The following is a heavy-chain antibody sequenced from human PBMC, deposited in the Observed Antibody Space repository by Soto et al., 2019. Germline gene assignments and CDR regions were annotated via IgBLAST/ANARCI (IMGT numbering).Heavy chain of an antibody. CDR2: IYLSGNT. V-gene: IGHV4-30-2*01. Sequence: SETLSLTCAVSGGSISSGAYSWNWIRQPPGKGLEWIGYIYLSGNTYQNPSLNSRATISLDRSKNQFSLRLSSVTAADTAVYYCAREGYYYDSSGFFDHWGQGALVTVSS. CDR3: AREGYYYDSSGFFDH. D-gene: IGHD3-22*01. J-gene: IGHJ5*02. CDR1: GGSISSGAYS.